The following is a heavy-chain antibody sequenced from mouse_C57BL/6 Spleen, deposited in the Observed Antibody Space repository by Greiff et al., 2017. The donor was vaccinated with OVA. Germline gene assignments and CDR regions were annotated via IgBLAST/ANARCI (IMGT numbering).Heavy chain of an antibody. CDR1: GYTFTDYY. Sequence: VQLQQSGPELVKPGASVKISCKASGYTFTDYYMNWVKQSHGKSLEWIGDINPNNGGTSYNQKFKGKATLTVDKSSSTAYMELRSLTSEDSAVYYCARSSWDGYFDVWGTGTTVTVSS. J-gene: IGHJ1*03. CDR2: INPNNGGT. V-gene: IGHV1-26*01. D-gene: IGHD4-1*01. CDR3: ARSSWDGYFDV.